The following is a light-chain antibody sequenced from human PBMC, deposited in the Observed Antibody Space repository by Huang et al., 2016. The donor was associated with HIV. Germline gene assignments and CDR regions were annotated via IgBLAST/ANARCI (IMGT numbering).Light chain of an antibody. Sequence: DIQMTQSPSSLSASIGDRITLPCRASQDIDAYLAWYQHKPGKVPNLLIYAASTLQAGVPSRFSGRGSGTNFTLTIGSLQPEDVGSYYCQKYNDVPRTFGHGTKVEIK. J-gene: IGKJ1*01. CDR3: QKYNDVPRT. CDR2: AAS. V-gene: IGKV1-27*01. CDR1: QDIDAY.